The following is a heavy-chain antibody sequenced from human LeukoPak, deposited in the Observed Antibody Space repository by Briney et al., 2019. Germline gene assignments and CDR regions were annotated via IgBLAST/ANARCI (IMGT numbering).Heavy chain of an antibody. Sequence: GGSLRLSCAASGFTFSGYEMNWVRQAPGKGLEWVSYISSSGSTISYTDSVKGRFTISRDNAKNSLYLQMNSLRAEDTAVYYCARVLYYYYMDVWGKGTTVTISS. CDR3: ARVLYYYYMDV. V-gene: IGHV3-48*03. CDR1: GFTFSGYE. CDR2: ISSSGSTI. J-gene: IGHJ6*03.